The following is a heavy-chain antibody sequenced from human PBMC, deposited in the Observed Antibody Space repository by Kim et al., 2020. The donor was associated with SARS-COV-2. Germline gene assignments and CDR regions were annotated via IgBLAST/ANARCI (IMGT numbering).Heavy chain of an antibody. CDR1: GYTFTSYG. D-gene: IGHD3-3*01. V-gene: IGHV1-18*01. Sequence: ASVKVSCKASGYTFTSYGISWVRQAPGQGLEWMGWISAYNGNTSYAQKLQGRVTMTTDTSSSTAYMELRSLRSDDTAVYYCARDEASITIFGVPYNWFDPWGQGTLVTDSS. CDR3: ARDEASITIFGVPYNWFDP. CDR2: ISAYNGNT. J-gene: IGHJ5*02.